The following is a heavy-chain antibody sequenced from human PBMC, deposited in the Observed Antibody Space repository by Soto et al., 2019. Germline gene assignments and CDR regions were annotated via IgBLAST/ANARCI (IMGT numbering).Heavy chain of an antibody. J-gene: IGHJ4*02. CDR2: IYYSGST. CDR3: AREQKGLLYDYYFDY. CDR1: GGSIISYY. V-gene: IGHV4-59*01. D-gene: IGHD3-3*01. Sequence: PSETLSLTCTVSGGSIISYYWSWILQPPGKGLEWIGYIYYSGSTNYNPSLKSRVTISVDTSKNQFSLKLSSVTAADTAVYYCAREQKGLLYDYYFDYWGQGTLVTVSS.